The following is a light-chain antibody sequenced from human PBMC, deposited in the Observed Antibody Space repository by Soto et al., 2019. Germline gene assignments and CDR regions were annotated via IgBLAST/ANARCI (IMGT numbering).Light chain of an antibody. J-gene: IGKJ5*01. Sequence: EIELTQSPGTLSLSPGERAKLCCRASQTVTRSYLAWYQHKPGQAPRLLISGVSRRAPGIPDRFSGNGSGTDFTLTISRLEPEDYAVYYCHQYDGSPITFGQGTRLEIK. CDR2: GVS. V-gene: IGKV3-20*01. CDR3: HQYDGSPIT. CDR1: QTVTRSY.